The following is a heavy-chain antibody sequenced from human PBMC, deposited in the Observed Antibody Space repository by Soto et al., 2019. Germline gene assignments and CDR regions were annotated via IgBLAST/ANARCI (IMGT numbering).Heavy chain of an antibody. CDR3: AREVDTPMARPSYYYYGLDV. V-gene: IGHV1-69*13. J-gene: IGHJ6*02. CDR2: IIPVFGSV. CDR1: GYTFTGYY. D-gene: IGHD5-18*01. Sequence: GASVKVSCKASGYTFTGYYVHWVRQAPGQGLEWMGGIIPVFGSVNYAQTFQGKVTITADESTSTVYMELRSLRSEDTAVYYCAREVDTPMARPSYYYYGLDVWGQGTTVTVSS.